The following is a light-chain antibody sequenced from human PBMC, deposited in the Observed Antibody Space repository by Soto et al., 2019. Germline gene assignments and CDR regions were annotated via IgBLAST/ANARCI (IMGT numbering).Light chain of an antibody. Sequence: DIQMTQSPSTLSASVGDRVTITCRASQSISSWLAWYQQKPGKAPKLLIYKASNLESGVPSRFSGSGSGTEFTRTISSLQPDDFATYYCQQYNDYLLTFGPGTKVDFK. V-gene: IGKV1-5*03. CDR3: QQYNDYLLT. CDR2: KAS. CDR1: QSISSW. J-gene: IGKJ3*01.